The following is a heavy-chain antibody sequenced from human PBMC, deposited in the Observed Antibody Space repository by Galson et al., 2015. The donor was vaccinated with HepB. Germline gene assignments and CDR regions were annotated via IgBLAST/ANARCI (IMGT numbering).Heavy chain of an antibody. D-gene: IGHD1-26*01. V-gene: IGHV3-74*01. CDR1: GFTFSTYW. CDR2: INSDGSST. J-gene: IGHJ4*02. CDR3: ARGGGSLDY. Sequence: SLRLSCAASGFTFSTYWMHWVRQAPGKGLVWVSRINSDGSSTINADSVKGRFTISKDNAKNTLYLQMNSLRAEDTAVYYCARGGGSLDYWGQGALVTVSS.